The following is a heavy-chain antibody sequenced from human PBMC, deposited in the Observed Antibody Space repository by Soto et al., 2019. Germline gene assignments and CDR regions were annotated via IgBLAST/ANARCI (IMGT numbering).Heavy chain of an antibody. Sequence: GGSLRLSCAASGFTFSSYAMHWVRQAPGKGLEWVAVISYDGSNKYYADSVKGRFTISRDNSKNTLYLQMNSLRAEDTAVYYCARGNAAYSSGWYPLHYYYGMDVWGQGTTVTVSS. CDR2: ISYDGSNK. V-gene: IGHV3-30-3*01. D-gene: IGHD6-19*01. CDR1: GFTFSSYA. CDR3: ARGNAAYSSGWYPLHYYYGMDV. J-gene: IGHJ6*02.